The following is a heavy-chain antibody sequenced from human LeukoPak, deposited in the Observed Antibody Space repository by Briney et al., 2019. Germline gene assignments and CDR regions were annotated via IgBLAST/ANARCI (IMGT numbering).Heavy chain of an antibody. CDR2: IYYSGST. Sequence: PSETLSLTCTVSGGSISSSSYYWGWIRQPPGKGLEWIGSIYYSGSTYYNPPLKSRVTISVDTSKNQFSLKLSSVTAADTAVYYCARVRITIFGVVIIPHYFDYWGQGTLVTVSS. V-gene: IGHV4-39*01. CDR3: ARVRITIFGVVIIPHYFDY. J-gene: IGHJ4*02. D-gene: IGHD3-3*01. CDR1: GGSISSSSYY.